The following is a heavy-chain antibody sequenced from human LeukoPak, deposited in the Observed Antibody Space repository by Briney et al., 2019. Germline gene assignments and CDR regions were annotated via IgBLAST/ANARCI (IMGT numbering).Heavy chain of an antibody. V-gene: IGHV4-39*01. J-gene: IGHJ5*02. CDR2: IYYSGST. CDR3: ARHRYYGSGSRPNWFDP. CDR1: GGSISSSSYY. Sequence: SETLSLTCTVSGGSISSSSYYWGWIRQPPGKGLEWIGSIYYSGSTYYNPSLKSRVTISADTSKNQFSLKLSSVTAADTAVYYCARHRYYGSGSRPNWFDPWGQGTLVTVSS. D-gene: IGHD3-10*01.